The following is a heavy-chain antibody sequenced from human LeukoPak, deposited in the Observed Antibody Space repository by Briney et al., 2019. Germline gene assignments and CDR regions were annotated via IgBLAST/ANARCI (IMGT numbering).Heavy chain of an antibody. V-gene: IGHV1-18*01. CDR3: ATITWYSDYYFAY. D-gene: IGHD4-11*01. CDR1: GYIFNSYG. Sequence: ASVKVSCKSSGYIFNSYGISWVRQAPGQGLEWMGWISGYNENTYYAQKFKGRVTMTTDTSTRTAYMELIRLRSEDTAVYYCATITWYSDYYFAYWGQGTPVTVSS. CDR2: ISGYNENT. J-gene: IGHJ4*02.